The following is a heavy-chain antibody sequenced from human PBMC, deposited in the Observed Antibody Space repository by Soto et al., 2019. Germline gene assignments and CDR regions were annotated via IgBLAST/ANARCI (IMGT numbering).Heavy chain of an antibody. CDR1: GFTFTSHA. Sequence: QVQLVQSGAEVKKPGASVKVSCKASGFTFTSHAIQWVRQAPGQRLEWMGWINAGNGNAKYSQRFQGRVTIVRDPSARAAYMELSSLRSEDTAVYYCARSSFYGAGSWDYYGLDVWGQGTTVTVSS. J-gene: IGHJ6*02. CDR3: ARSSFYGAGSWDYYGLDV. CDR2: INAGNGNA. V-gene: IGHV1-3*01. D-gene: IGHD3-10*01.